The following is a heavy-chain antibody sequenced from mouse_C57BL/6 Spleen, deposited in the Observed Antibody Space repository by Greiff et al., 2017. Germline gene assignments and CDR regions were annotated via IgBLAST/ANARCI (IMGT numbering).Heavy chain of an antibody. V-gene: IGHV5-17*01. Sequence: EVKLQESGGGLVKPGGSLKLSCAASGFTFSDYGMHWVRQAPEKGLEWVAYISSGSSTIYYADTVKGRFTISRDNAKNTLFLQMTSLRSEDTAMYYCARGVYDMDSWGPGTSVTVSS. J-gene: IGHJ4*01. CDR2: ISSGSSTI. CDR1: GFTFSDYG. CDR3: ARGVYDMDS.